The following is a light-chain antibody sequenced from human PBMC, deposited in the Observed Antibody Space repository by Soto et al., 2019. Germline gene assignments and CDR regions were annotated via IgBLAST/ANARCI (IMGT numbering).Light chain of an antibody. Sequence: DIQMTQSPSSLSASVGDRVTITCRASQGISNSLAWYQQNAGKSPKLLIYAASNLQSGVTSRFSGSGSGTDFSLTISSLQPEDVATYYCQTYNSARVTFGGGTKVEIK. CDR3: QTYNSARVT. CDR2: AAS. CDR1: QGISNS. V-gene: IGKV1-27*01. J-gene: IGKJ4*01.